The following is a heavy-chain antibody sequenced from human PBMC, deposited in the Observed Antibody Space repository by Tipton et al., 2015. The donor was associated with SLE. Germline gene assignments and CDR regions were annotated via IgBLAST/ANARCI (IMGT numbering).Heavy chain of an antibody. J-gene: IGHJ4*02. D-gene: IGHD6-6*01. CDR2: INHSGST. CDR3: ARQKYSSASGFDY. V-gene: IGHV4-34*01. CDR1: GGSFSGYY. Sequence: TLSLTCAVYGGSFSGYYWSWIRQPPGKGLEWIGEINHSGSTNYNPSLKSRVTISVDTSKNQFSLKLSSVTAADTAVYYCARQKYSSASGFDYWGQGTLVTVSS.